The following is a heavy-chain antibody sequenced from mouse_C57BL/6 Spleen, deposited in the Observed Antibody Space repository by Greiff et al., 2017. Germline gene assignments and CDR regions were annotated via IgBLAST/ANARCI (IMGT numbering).Heavy chain of an antibody. J-gene: IGHJ3*01. CDR1: GYAFSSSW. D-gene: IGHD1-1*02. CDR3: ARYGGNFPWFAY. Sequence: VQLQQSGPELVKPGASVKISCKASGYAFSSSWMNWVKQRPGKGLEWIGRIYPGDGDTNYNGKFKGKATLTADKSSSTAYMQLSSLTSEDSAVYFCARYGGNFPWFAYWGQGTLVTVSA. V-gene: IGHV1-82*01. CDR2: IYPGDGDT.